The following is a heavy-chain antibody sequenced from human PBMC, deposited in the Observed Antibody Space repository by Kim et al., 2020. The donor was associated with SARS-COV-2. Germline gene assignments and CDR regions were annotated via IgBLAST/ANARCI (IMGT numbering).Heavy chain of an antibody. CDR2: MNPNSGNT. D-gene: IGHD3-10*01. Sequence: ASVKVSCKASGYTFTSYDINWVRQATGQGLEWMGWMNPNSGNTGYAQKFQGRVTMTRNTSISTAYMELSSLRSEDTAVYYCARVSHRYGSGSFSLYYYYGMDVWGQGTTVTVSS. CDR3: ARVSHRYGSGSFSLYYYYGMDV. CDR1: GYTFTSYD. J-gene: IGHJ6*02. V-gene: IGHV1-8*01.